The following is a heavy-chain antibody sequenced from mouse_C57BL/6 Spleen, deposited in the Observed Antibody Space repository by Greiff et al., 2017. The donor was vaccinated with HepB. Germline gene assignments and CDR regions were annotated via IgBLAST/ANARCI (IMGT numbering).Heavy chain of an antibody. D-gene: IGHD3-3*01. V-gene: IGHV1-69*01. Sequence: VQLQQPGAELVMPGASVKLSCKASGYTFTSYWMHWVKQRPGQGLEWIGEIDPSDSYTNYNQKFKGKSTLTVDKSSSTAYMQLSSLTSEDSAVYYGARVLSEGFAYWGQGTLVTVSA. CDR1: GYTFTSYW. J-gene: IGHJ3*01. CDR3: ARVLSEGFAY. CDR2: IDPSDSYT.